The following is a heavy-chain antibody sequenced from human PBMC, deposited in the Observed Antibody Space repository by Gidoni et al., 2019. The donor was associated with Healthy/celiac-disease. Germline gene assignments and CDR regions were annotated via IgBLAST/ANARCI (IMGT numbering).Heavy chain of an antibody. CDR2: IKSKTDGGTT. V-gene: IGHV3-15*07. CDR3: TTGIVGATTDYYYYMDV. J-gene: IGHJ6*03. CDR1: GCTFINAW. Sequence: EVQLVESGGGLVKRGGSLRRSCAASGCTFINAWTNWVRQAPGKGLGWVGRIKSKTDGGTTDYAAPVKGRFTISRDDSNNTLYLQMNSLKTEDTAVYYCTTGIVGATTDYYYYMDVWGKGTTVTVSS. D-gene: IGHD1-26*01.